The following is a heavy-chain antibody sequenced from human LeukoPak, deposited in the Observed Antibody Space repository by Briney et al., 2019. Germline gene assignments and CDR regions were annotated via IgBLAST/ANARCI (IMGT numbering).Heavy chain of an antibody. J-gene: IGHJ4*02. CDR2: ISSSSSYI. D-gene: IGHD5-18*01. CDR1: GFTFSTYS. CDR3: ARAVSADTAMVYFDY. V-gene: IGHV3-21*04. Sequence: PGGSLRLSCAASGFTFSTYSMNWVRQAPGKGLEWVSSISSSSSYIYYADSVKGRFTVSRDNAKDSLYLQMNSLRAEDTAVYYCARAVSADTAMVYFDYWGQGTLVTVSS.